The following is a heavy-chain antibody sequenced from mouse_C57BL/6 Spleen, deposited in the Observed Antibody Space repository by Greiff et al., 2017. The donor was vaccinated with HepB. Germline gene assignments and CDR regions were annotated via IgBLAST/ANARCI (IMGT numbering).Heavy chain of an antibody. D-gene: IGHD1-1*01. V-gene: IGHV2-9-1*01. CDR1: GFSLTSYA. J-gene: IGHJ4*01. CDR2: IWTGGGT. CDR3: ASHTVYAMDY. Sequence: QVQLQQSGPGLVAPSQRLSITCTVSGFSLTSYAISWVRQPPGKGLEWLGVIWTGGGTNYNSALKSRLSISKDNSKSQVFLKMNSLQTDDTARYYCASHTVYAMDYWGQGTSVTVSS.